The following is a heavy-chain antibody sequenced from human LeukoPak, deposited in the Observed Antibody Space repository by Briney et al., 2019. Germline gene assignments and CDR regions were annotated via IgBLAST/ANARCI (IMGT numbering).Heavy chain of an antibody. J-gene: IGHJ4*02. CDR1: GGSISNKY. V-gene: IGHV4-59*01. Sequence: SETLSLTCTVSGGSISNKYWSWIRQPPGKGLEWIGYIYYSGSTNYNPSLKSRVTILVDTSKNQFSLKLSSVTAADTAIYYCARGRYDISCPDHWGQGTLVTVSS. D-gene: IGHD2-2*01. CDR2: IYYSGST. CDR3: ARGRYDISCPDH.